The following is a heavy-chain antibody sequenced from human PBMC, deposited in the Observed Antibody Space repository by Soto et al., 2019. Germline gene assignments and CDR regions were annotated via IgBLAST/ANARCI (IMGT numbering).Heavy chain of an antibody. CDR3: DNGAITRVWGGSIPWYYYYYCMDV. V-gene: IGHV3-30*03. CDR1: GFTFSSYG. J-gene: IGHJ6*04. Sequence: GGSLRLSCAASGFTFSSYGMHWVRQAPGKGLEWVAVISYDGSNKNYADSVKGRFTISRDNSKNTLYLQMNSLRAEDTAVYYLDNGAITRVWGGSIPWYYYYYCMDVWGKGTTVTFSS. CDR2: ISYDGSNK. D-gene: IGHD3-10*01.